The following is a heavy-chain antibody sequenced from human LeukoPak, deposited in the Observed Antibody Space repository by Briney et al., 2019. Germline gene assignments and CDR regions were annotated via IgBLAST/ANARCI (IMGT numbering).Heavy chain of an antibody. V-gene: IGHV1-2*02. CDR2: INPSDGVT. J-gene: IGHJ3*01. Sequence: ASVKVSCKASGGAFNTFAIHWVRQAPGQGLEWMGWINPSDGVTNYAQNFQGRVTMTRDTSISTAYMELSRLRSDDTAVYYCAQDRGRPDAFDFWGQGTMVTVSS. CDR1: GGAFNTFA. CDR3: AQDRGRPDAFDF.